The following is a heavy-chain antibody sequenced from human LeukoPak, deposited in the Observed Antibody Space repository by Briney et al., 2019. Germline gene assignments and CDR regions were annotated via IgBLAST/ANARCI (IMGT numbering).Heavy chain of an antibody. D-gene: IGHD3-22*01. CDR3: ASIVVVIQSNYFDY. J-gene: IGHJ4*02. CDR1: GSTFSTYG. V-gene: IGHV3-30*02. Sequence: GGSLRLSCAASGSTFSTYGMHWVRQAPGKGLEWVAFIRYDGRNKYYADSVKGRFTISRDNSKNTLYLQMNSLRAEDTAVYYCASIVVVIQSNYFDYWGQGTLVTVSS. CDR2: IRYDGRNK.